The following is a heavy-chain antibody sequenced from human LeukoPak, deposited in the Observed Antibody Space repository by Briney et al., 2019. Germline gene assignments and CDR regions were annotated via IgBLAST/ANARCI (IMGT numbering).Heavy chain of an antibody. CDR1: GGSISSYY. J-gene: IGHJ5*02. CDR3: ARDGYSRGDNWFDP. D-gene: IGHD6-13*01. CDR2: IYYSGST. Sequence: SETLSLTCTVSGGSISSYYWSWIRQPPGKGLEWIGYIYYSGSTNYNPSLKSRVAISVDTSKNQFSLKLSSVTAADTAVYYCARDGYSRGDNWFDPWGQGTLVTVSS. V-gene: IGHV4-59*12.